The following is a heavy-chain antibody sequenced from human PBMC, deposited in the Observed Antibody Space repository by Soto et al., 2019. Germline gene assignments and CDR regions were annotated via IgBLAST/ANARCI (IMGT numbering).Heavy chain of an antibody. CDR1: GFSLNTGGVT. V-gene: IGHV2-5*02. D-gene: IGHD3-10*01. Sequence: SGPTLVNPTQTLTLTCVFSGFSLNTGGVTVGWIRQPPGKALEWVALIYWDDGKRYSPSLKSRLTITKETSRNQVVLTMTNVDPEDTATYFCAHSPATRVYFQPWGEGTLVT. CDR2: IYWDDGK. CDR3: AHSPATRVYFQP. J-gene: IGHJ1*01.